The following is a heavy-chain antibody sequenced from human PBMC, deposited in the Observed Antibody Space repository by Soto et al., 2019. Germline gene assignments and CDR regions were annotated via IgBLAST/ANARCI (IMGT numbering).Heavy chain of an antibody. CDR1: GFTFSSYA. J-gene: IGHJ4*02. Sequence: QVQLVESGGGVVQPGRSLRLSCAASGFTFSSYAMHWVRQAPGKGLEWVAVISYDGSNKYYADSVKGRFTISRDNSKNTLYLQMNSLRAEDTAVYYCARGVVVVAATRIGVLHYWGQGTLVTVSS. V-gene: IGHV3-30-3*01. CDR2: ISYDGSNK. D-gene: IGHD2-15*01. CDR3: ARGVVVVAATRIGVLHY.